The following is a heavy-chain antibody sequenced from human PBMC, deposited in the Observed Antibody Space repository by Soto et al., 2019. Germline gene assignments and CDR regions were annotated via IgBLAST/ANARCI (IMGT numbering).Heavy chain of an antibody. V-gene: IGHV1-2*02. Sequence: QVQLVQSGAEVKKPGAAVKVSCKASGYTFTGYYMHWVRQDPGQGPEWMGWINPNSGGTTYAQKFQGRVTVTRDTAISTAYMELSSLRSDDTAVYYCAIGGSSALDYWGQGTLVNVSS. CDR1: GYTFTGYY. CDR3: AIGGSSALDY. D-gene: IGHD6-25*01. CDR2: INPNSGGT. J-gene: IGHJ4*02.